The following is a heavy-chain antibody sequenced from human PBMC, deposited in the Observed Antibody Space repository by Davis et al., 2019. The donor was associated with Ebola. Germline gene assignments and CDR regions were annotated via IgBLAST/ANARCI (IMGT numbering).Heavy chain of an antibody. V-gene: IGHV1-18*01. CDR2: INPNDGRT. D-gene: IGHD3/OR15-3a*01. Sequence: AASVKVSCKASGYIFTSYDINWVRQAPGQGLEWMGMINPNDGRTIYAQKFQGRVTMTTDTSTRTAYMELRGLRSDDTAVYYCARAPRRTEDLVHAMDVWGQGTTVTVSS. CDR3: ARAPRRTEDLVHAMDV. J-gene: IGHJ6*02. CDR1: GYIFTSYD.